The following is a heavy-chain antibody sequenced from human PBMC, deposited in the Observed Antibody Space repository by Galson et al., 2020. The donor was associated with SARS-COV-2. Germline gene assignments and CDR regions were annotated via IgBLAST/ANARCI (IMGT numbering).Heavy chain of an antibody. CDR1: GLTFSSYA. CDR2: ISGSGGST. J-gene: IGHJ4*02. V-gene: IGHV3-23*01. CDR3: AKGLTMIVVVIDY. Sequence: GESLKISCAASGLTFSSYAMSWVRQAPGKGLEWVSAISGSGGSTYYADSVKGRFTISRDNSKNTLYLQMNSLRAEDTAVYYCAKGLTMIVVVIDYWGQGTLVTVSS. D-gene: IGHD3-22*01.